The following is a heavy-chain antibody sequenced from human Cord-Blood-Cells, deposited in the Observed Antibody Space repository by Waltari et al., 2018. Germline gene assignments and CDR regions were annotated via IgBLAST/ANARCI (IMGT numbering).Heavy chain of an antibody. CDR3: AATPQLYCSSTSCYYYYYYGMDV. CDR1: GFTFTSSA. D-gene: IGHD2-2*01. Sequence: QMQLVQSGPEVKQPGSAVKVSCKSSGFTFTSSAVQWVRQARGQRLEWIGWIVVGSGNTNYAQKFQERGTITRDMSTSTAYMELSSLRSEDTAVYYCAATPQLYCSSTSCYYYYYYGMDVWGQGTTVTVSS. CDR2: IVVGSGNT. V-gene: IGHV1-58*01. J-gene: IGHJ6*02.